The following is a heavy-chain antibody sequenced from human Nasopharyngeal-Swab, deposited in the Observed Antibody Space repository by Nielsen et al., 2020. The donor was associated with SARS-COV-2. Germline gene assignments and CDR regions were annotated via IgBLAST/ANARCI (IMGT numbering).Heavy chain of an antibody. Sequence: GGSLRLSCAASGFTFSSYSMNWVRQAPGKGLEWVSSISSSSYIYYADSVKGRFTISRDNAKNSLYLQMNSLRAEDTAVYYCAKEAYGGNSGEGAFDIWGQGAMVTVSS. D-gene: IGHD4-23*01. V-gene: IGHV3-21*04. J-gene: IGHJ3*02. CDR1: GFTFSSYS. CDR2: ISSSSYI. CDR3: AKEAYGGNSGEGAFDI.